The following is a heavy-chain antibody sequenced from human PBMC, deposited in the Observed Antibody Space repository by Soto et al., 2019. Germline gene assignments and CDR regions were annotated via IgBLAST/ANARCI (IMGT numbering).Heavy chain of an antibody. CDR1: GFTFTDHY. J-gene: IGHJ4*02. V-gene: IGHV3-11*01. Sequence: QVRLVESGGGLVKPGGSLRLSCVASGFTFTDHYMSWIRQDPGKGLEWIAYMSPSGSGISYADSAKGRFTISRDNARNTVYLQMNTLRAEDTAVYYCARTARLVDYWGQGTLVTVSS. CDR3: ARTARLVDY. CDR2: MSPSGSGI.